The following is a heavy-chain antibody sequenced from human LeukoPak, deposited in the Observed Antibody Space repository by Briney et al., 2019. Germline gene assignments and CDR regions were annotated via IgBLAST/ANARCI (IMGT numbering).Heavy chain of an antibody. CDR1: GGSISDYY. D-gene: IGHD3-16*01. Sequence: SETLSLTCTVSGGSISDYYWTWIWQPPGKGLEWIAYIHSSGSTNYNPSLKSRVIISVDTSRSQLSLKLGSVTAADTAVYYCARIEGDNSLDYWGQGTLVTVSS. V-gene: IGHV4-59*01. J-gene: IGHJ4*02. CDR2: IHSSGST. CDR3: ARIEGDNSLDY.